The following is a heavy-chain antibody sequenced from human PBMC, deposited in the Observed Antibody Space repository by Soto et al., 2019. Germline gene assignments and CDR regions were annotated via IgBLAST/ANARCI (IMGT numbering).Heavy chain of an antibody. J-gene: IGHJ4*02. CDR1: GFTFSSYA. D-gene: IGHD4-17*01. CDR2: ISGSGGST. CDR3: PKGDYGDYTLFYY. V-gene: IGHV3-23*01. Sequence: EVQLLESGGGLVQPGGSLRLSCAASGFTFSSYAMSWVRQAPGKGLEWVSAISGSGGSTDYADSVKGRFTIARDNPRNTLYLQMNSLRPEDRAEYYCPKGDYGDYTLFYYWVQGNLVTVSS.